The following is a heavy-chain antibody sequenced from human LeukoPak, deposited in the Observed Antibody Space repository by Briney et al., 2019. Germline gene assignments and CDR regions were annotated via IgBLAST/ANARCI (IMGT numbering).Heavy chain of an antibody. D-gene: IGHD3-10*01. CDR2: IDPYGGS. CDR3: ARHVSGRWFGDDYPYYADV. CDR1: GGSFSGYH. V-gene: IGHV4-34*01. Sequence: SETLSLTCAVYGGSFSGYHRSWIRQTPGKGLEWIGEIDPYGGSNYNPSLKSRVTISVDTSKDQCSVNLNSVTAADTALYYCARHVSGRWFGDDYPYYADVWGKGTTVTISS. J-gene: IGHJ6*03.